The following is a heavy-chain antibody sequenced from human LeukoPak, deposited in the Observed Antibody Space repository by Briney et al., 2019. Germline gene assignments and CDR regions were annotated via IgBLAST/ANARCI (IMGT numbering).Heavy chain of an antibody. V-gene: IGHV1-69*06. CDR1: GGTFIIYA. D-gene: IGHD5-12*01. Sequence: SVRVSFKASGGTFIIYAISWVRQAPGQGREWMGGIIPIFGTANYAQKFQGRVTITADKSTSTAYMELSSLRSEDTAVYYCAREGVDIVPTYFDYWGQGTLVTVSS. J-gene: IGHJ4*02. CDR3: AREGVDIVPTYFDY. CDR2: IIPIFGTA.